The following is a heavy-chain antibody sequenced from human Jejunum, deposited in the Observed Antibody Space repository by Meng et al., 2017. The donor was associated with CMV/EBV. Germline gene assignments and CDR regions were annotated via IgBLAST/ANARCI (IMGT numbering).Heavy chain of an antibody. J-gene: IGHJ6*02. CDR1: SYA. V-gene: IGHV3-30*04. CDR2: ISYDGSNQ. D-gene: IGHD5-18*01. CDR3: ARAPGGDTVMVLYYNGMDV. Sequence: SYAMHWVRQAPGKGLEWVAVISYDGSNQYYADSVKGRFTISRDNSKNTLYLQMNSLRAEDTAVYYCARAPGGDTVMVLYYNGMDVWGQGTTVTVSS.